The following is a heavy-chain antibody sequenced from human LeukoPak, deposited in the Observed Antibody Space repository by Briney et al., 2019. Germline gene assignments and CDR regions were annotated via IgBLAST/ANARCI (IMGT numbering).Heavy chain of an antibody. V-gene: IGHV1-2*02. D-gene: IGHD3-22*01. Sequence: ASVKVSCKASGYTFTGYYMHWVRQAPGQGLEWMGWINPNSGGTNYAQKLQGRVTMTTDTSTSTAYMELRSLRSDDTAVYYCARSHPPYYYDSSDFDYWGQGTLVTVSS. CDR1: GYTFTGYY. J-gene: IGHJ4*02. CDR2: INPNSGGT. CDR3: ARSHPPYYYDSSDFDY.